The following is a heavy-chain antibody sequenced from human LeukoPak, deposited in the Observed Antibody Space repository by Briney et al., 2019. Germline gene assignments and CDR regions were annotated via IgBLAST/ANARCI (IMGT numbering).Heavy chain of an antibody. J-gene: IGHJ6*03. Sequence: GGSLRLSCAASGFTFSSYWMHWVRQAPGKGLVWVSRVNSDGTGTTYADSVEGRFTISRDNAKNTVYLQMNSLRAEDTAIYYCIRTLIVTTSPYMDVWGKGTTVTVSS. D-gene: IGHD5-12*01. V-gene: IGHV3-74*01. CDR3: IRTLIVTTSPYMDV. CDR2: VNSDGTGT. CDR1: GFTFSSYW.